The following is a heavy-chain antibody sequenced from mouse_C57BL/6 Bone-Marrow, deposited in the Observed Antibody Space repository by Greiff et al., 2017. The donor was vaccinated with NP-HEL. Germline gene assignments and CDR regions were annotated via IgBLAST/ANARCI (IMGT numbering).Heavy chain of an antibody. CDR1: GYTFTSYW. Sequence: VKLQQPGAELVKPGASVKLSCKASGYTFTSYWMHWVKQRPGQGLEWIGMIHPNSGSTNYNEKFKSKATLTVDKSSSTAYMQLSSLTSEDSAVYYCAREGAEGKDYWGQGTTLTVSS. CDR3: AREGAEGKDY. D-gene: IGHD2-1*01. CDR2: IHPNSGST. V-gene: IGHV1-64*01. J-gene: IGHJ2*01.